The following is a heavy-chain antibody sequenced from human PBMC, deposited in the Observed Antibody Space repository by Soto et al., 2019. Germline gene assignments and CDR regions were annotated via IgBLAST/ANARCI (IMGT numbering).Heavy chain of an antibody. J-gene: IGHJ4*02. D-gene: IGHD3-16*01. V-gene: IGHV3-23*01. CDR2: ISSSGGSA. CDR1: GFTFNSYA. CDR3: AKDHWGSY. Sequence: AGGSLRLSCTASGFTFNSYAMSWVRQAPGKGPEWVSAISSSGGSAYYADSVKGRFTISRDNSKNTLHLQMNSLRVEDTAVYYCAKDHWGSYSGQGTLVTVSS.